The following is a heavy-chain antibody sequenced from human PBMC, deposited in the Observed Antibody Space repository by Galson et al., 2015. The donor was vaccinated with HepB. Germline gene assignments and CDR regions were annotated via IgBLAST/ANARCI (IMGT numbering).Heavy chain of an antibody. J-gene: IGHJ4*02. CDR2: ISSSSSTI. D-gene: IGHD3-22*01. CDR1: GFTFSSYS. V-gene: IGHV3-48*01. Sequence: SLRLSCAASGFTFSSYSMYWVRQAPGKGLEWVSYISSSSSTIYYADSVKGRFTISRDNAKNSLYLQMNSLRAEDTAVYYCAREYDSGPIDYWGQGTLVTVSS. CDR3: AREYDSGPIDY.